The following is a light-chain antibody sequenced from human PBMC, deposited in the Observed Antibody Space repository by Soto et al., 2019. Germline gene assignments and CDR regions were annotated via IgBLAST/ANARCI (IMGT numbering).Light chain of an antibody. CDR1: QNIENY. CDR2: SAS. V-gene: IGKV1-39*01. Sequence: DIQVIQSPSSLSASVGDRLTISCRASQNIENYLNWYRHKPGKAPELLNLSASIVQSGVPSRFSGAGFGTDFTLTISSLQPGAFTTFGSQQSYSIPSTVGVGTKVYIK. J-gene: IGKJ4*01. CDR3: QQSYSIPST.